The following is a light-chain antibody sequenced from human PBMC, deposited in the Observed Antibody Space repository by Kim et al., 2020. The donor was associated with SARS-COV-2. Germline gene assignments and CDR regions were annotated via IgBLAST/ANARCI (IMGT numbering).Light chain of an antibody. V-gene: IGKV1-17*01. CDR3: LQHSTYPIT. Sequence: ASVGDRVTITCRASKEIRNDLGWYQQNPGRAPKRLIYGASSLQSGVPSRFSGSGSGTEFTLTISSVQPEDFATYFCLQHSTYPITFGQGTRLEIK. CDR1: KEIRND. CDR2: GAS. J-gene: IGKJ5*01.